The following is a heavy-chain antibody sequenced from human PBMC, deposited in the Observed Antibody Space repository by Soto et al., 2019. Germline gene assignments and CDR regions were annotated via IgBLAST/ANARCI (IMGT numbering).Heavy chain of an antibody. CDR3: AKEGLELVSYMDV. Sequence: VKVSCKVSGYTLTELSMHWVRQAPGKGLEWMGGFDPEDGETIYAQKFQGRVTMTEDTSTDTAYMELSSLRADDTAVYYCAKEGLELVSYMDVWGKGTTVTVSS. J-gene: IGHJ6*03. CDR1: GYTLTELS. V-gene: IGHV1-24*01. D-gene: IGHD1-7*01. CDR2: FDPEDGET.